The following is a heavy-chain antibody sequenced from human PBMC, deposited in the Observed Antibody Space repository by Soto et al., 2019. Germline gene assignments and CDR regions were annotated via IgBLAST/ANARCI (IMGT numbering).Heavy chain of an antibody. CDR1: GYSFTSYW. V-gene: IGHV5-10-1*01. CDR3: ARIEAPYYYYYGMDV. Sequence: GESLKISCKGSGYSFTSYWISWVRQMPGKGLEWMGRIDPSDSYTNYSPSFQGHVTISADKSISTAYLQWSSLKASDTAMYYCARIEAPYYYYYGMDVWGQGTTVTVSS. J-gene: IGHJ6*02. CDR2: IDPSDSYT.